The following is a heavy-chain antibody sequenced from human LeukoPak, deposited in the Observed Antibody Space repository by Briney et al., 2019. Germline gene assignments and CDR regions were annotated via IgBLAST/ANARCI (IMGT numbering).Heavy chain of an antibody. Sequence: PETLSLTCAVYGGSSSDYYWGWIRQSSGKGLEWIGEVNHSGSTNYNPSLKSRVTISVDTSKNQFSLKLTSVTAADTAMYYCARVHRGYYDSSGYGPFFYYFGLDVWGQGTTVTVSS. D-gene: IGHD3-22*01. J-gene: IGHJ6*02. CDR2: VNHSGST. CDR3: ARVHRGYYDSSGYGPFFYYFGLDV. V-gene: IGHV4-34*01. CDR1: GGSSSDYY.